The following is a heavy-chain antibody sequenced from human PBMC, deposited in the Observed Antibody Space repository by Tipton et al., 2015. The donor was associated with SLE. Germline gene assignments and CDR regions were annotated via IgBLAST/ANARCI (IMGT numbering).Heavy chain of an antibody. J-gene: IGHJ4*02. CDR2: ISYDGSNK. CDR1: GFTFSSYE. CDR3: ASEGYCSGGSCLFDY. Sequence: SLRLSCAASGFTFSSYEMNWVRQAPGKGLEWVSVISYDGSNKYYADSVKGRFTISRDNSKNTLYLQMNSLRAEDTAVYYCASEGYCSGGSCLFDYWGQGTLVTVSS. D-gene: IGHD2-15*01. V-gene: IGHV3-30*04.